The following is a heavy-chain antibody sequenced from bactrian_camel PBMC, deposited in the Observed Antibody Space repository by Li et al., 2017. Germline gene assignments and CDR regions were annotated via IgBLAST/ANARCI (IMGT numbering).Heavy chain of an antibody. CDR3: AKPGGGTWFWEIHY. D-gene: IGHD1*01. CDR1: GFRTSSCG. V-gene: IGHV3S40*01. CDR2: INSGGSSS. J-gene: IGHJ4*01. Sequence: VQLVESGGGSVQAGGSLKLSCVGSGFRTSSCGMGWYRQAPGKGLEWVSAINSGGSSSYYADSVKGRFTISRDNAKSTLYLQLNSLKTEDTAMYYCAKPGGGTWFWEIHYWGQGTQVTVS.